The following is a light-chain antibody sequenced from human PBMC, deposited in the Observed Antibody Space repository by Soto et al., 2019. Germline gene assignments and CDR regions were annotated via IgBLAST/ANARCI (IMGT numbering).Light chain of an antibody. CDR1: QDISNY. V-gene: IGKV1-33*01. Sequence: DIQMTPSPSSLSASVGDRVTITCQASQDISNYLNWYQQKPGEAPKLLISDGSNLETGVPSRLSGSGSGTHFTFTISSLQPEDFATYHCQQYEKVGLTFGGGTKVEIK. CDR3: QQYEKVGLT. CDR2: DGS. J-gene: IGKJ4*01.